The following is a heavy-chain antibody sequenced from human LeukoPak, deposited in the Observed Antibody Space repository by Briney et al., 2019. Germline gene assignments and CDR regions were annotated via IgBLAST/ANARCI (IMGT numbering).Heavy chain of an antibody. Sequence: ASVKVSCKVSGYTFTDYYMHWVQQAPGKGLEWMGLVDPEDGETIYAEKFQGRVTITADTSADTAYMELSSLRSEDTAVYYCASCGGGCDKTESSQHGAQGPLATVSS. CDR3: ASCGGGCDKTESSQH. V-gene: IGHV1-69-2*01. J-gene: IGHJ1*01. D-gene: IGHD2-21*01. CDR2: VDPEDGET. CDR1: GYTFTDYY.